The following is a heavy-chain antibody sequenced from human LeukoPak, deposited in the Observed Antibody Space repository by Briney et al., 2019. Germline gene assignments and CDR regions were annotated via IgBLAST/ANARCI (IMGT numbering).Heavy chain of an antibody. J-gene: IGHJ4*02. V-gene: IGHV3-23*01. CDR3: AKGEGGSCSSSSCSTYFDY. Sequence: GGSLRLSCAASGFTFSSYAMNWVRQAPGKGLEWVSAISGGGESTYDADSVKGRFIISRDNSKNTLYLQMNSLRAEDTAVYYCAKGEGGSCSSSSCSTYFDYWGQGTLVTVSS. CDR2: ISGGGEST. D-gene: IGHD2-15*01. CDR1: GFTFSSYA.